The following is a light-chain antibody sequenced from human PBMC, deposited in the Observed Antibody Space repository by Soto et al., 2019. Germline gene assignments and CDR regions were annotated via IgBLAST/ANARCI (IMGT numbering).Light chain of an antibody. CDR1: SSNIGAGYD. CDR3: QSYDSSLSGVV. Sequence: QAVVTQSPSVSGAPGQRVTISCTGSSSNIGAGYDVHWYQQLPGTAPKLLIYGNNNRPSGVPDRFSGSKSGTSASLAITGLQAEDEADYYCQSYDSSLSGVVFGGGTKVTVL. J-gene: IGLJ2*01. CDR2: GNN. V-gene: IGLV1-40*01.